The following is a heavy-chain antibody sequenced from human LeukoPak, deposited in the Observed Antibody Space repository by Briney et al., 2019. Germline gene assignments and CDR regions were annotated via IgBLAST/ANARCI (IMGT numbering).Heavy chain of an antibody. CDR1: GFTFNNYW. Sequence: QAGGSLRLSCEASGFTFNNYWMNWVRQAPRKGLQWVAKIKEDESKRYFVDSVKGRFTISRDNAKNSVYLQMNSLRAEDTAVYYWARDEAWGVDYWGQGRLVTVSS. J-gene: IGHJ4*02. CDR2: IKEDESKR. D-gene: IGHD3-10*01. V-gene: IGHV3-7*04. CDR3: ARDEAWGVDY.